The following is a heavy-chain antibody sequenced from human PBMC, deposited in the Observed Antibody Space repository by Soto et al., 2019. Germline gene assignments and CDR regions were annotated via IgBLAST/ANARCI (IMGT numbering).Heavy chain of an antibody. CDR3: AHGACSSADCYPNPYLDY. CDR2: IYWDDDE. Sequence: QITLKESGPTLVNPTQTLTLTCTFSGFSLSTTAEGVCWIRQPPGKALEWLALIYWDDDERYRPSLKSRLTITKDTSKNQVVLTMTNVDPVDTAIYYCAHGACSSADCYPNPYLDYWGQGILVTVSS. CDR1: GFSLSTTAEG. J-gene: IGHJ4*02. D-gene: IGHD2-2*01. V-gene: IGHV2-5*02.